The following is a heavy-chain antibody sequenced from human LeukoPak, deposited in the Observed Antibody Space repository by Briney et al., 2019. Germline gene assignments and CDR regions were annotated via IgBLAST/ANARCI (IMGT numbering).Heavy chain of an antibody. D-gene: IGHD3-10*01. J-gene: IGHJ4*02. Sequence: PGRSLRLSCAASGFTFSSYGMHWVRQAPGKGLEWVAVISYDGSNKYYADSVKGRFTISRDNSKNTLYLQMNSLRAEDTAVYYCAKDQYGSGSYDYWGQGTLVTVSS. CDR3: AKDQYGSGSYDY. CDR1: GFTFSSYG. V-gene: IGHV3-30*18. CDR2: ISYDGSNK.